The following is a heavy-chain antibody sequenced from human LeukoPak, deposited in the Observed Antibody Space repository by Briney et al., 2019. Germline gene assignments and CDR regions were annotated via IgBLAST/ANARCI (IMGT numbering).Heavy chain of an antibody. J-gene: IGHJ4*02. CDR1: GFTFRSYA. V-gene: IGHV3-23*01. D-gene: IGHD2-15*01. Sequence: GGSLRLSCAASGFTFRSYAMNWVRQAPGKGLEWVSTISGDGGDTHYADSVRGRFTISRANSKNTLFMQMNSLRAEDTAVYYCGKSGSRVWDYFEYWGQGTLVTASS. CDR2: ISGDGGDT. CDR3: GKSGSRVWDYFEY.